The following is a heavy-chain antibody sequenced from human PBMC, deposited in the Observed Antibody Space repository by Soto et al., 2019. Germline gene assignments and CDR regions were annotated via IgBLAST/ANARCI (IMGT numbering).Heavy chain of an antibody. CDR2: IYPGDSNT. CDR3: ARTSTTWFDP. CDR1: GYNFNIYW. V-gene: IGHV5-51*01. J-gene: IGHJ5*02. Sequence: PGESLKISCKGSGYNFNIYWIGWVRQMPGKGLEWMGIIYPGDSNTRYSPSFQGQVTISVDKSISTAYLQWSSLKASDTAMYYCARTSTTWFDPWGQGTLVTVSS. D-gene: IGHD5-12*01.